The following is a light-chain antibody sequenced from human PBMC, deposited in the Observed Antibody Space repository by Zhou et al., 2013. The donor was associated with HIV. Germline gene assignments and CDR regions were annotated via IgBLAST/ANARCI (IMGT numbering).Light chain of an antibody. CDR3: QQYNSWPLT. V-gene: IGKV3-15*01. Sequence: EIVMTQSPATLSVSPGERATLSCRASQSVSSNLAWYQQKPGQAPRLLIYGASTRATGIPARFSGSGSGTKFTLTISSLQSEDFAVYYCQQYNSWPLTFGGGTKVEIK. CDR1: QSVSSN. J-gene: IGKJ4*01. CDR2: GAS.